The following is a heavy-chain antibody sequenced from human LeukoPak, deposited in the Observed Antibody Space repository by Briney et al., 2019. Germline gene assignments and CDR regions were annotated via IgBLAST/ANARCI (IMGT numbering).Heavy chain of an antibody. J-gene: IGHJ5*02. CDR3: AKRGLPAAGNNWFDP. CDR1: GFTFSSYA. CDR2: ISGSDGRT. D-gene: IGHD6-13*01. Sequence: PGGSLRLSCAASGFTFSSYAMSWVRQAPGKGLEWVSTISGSDGRTYYADSVKGRFTISRDDSKNTLYLQMNSLRTEDTAIYYCAKRGLPAAGNNWFDPWGQGAQVTVSS. V-gene: IGHV3-23*01.